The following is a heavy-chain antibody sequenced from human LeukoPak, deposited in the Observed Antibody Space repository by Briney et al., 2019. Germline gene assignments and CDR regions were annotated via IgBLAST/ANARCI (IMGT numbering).Heavy chain of an antibody. J-gene: IGHJ5*02. D-gene: IGHD3-3*01. V-gene: IGHV1-46*01. CDR3: AREAVTIFGLVRTQTPKGPHRFDP. CDR1: GYTFTNYY. CDR2: INPSGGTT. Sequence: ASVKVSCKASGYTFTNYYIHWVRQAPGQRLEWMGLINPSGGTTNCAQKFQGRVTMTRDMSTTTVYMHLSSLRSEDTAVYYCAREAVTIFGLVRTQTPKGPHRFDPWGQGTLVTVSS.